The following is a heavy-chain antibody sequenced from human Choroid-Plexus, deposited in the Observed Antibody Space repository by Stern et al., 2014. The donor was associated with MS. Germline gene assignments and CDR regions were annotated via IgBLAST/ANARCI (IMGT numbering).Heavy chain of an antibody. CDR2: ISYDGSDK. D-gene: IGHD2-15*01. V-gene: IGHV3-30*18. CDR3: AKDRQWSTYFFDY. Sequence: VQLVESGGGVAQPGRPLILSCAASGFTFSNFGMHWVRQAPGKGLEWVALISYDGSDKYYADSVKGRFPIFRDKSKNTLYMHMNSLRAEDTAVYYCAKDRQWSTYFFDYWGQGSLVTVSS. CDR1: GFTFSNFG. J-gene: IGHJ4*02.